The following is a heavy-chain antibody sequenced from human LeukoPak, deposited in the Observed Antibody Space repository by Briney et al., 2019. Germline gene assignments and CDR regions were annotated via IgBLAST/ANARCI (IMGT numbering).Heavy chain of an antibody. V-gene: IGHV1-46*01. J-gene: IGHJ4*02. CDR2: INPSGGST. CDR1: GYTFTSCY. Sequence: ASVKVSCKASGYTFTSCYMHWVRQAPGQGLEWMGIINPSGGSTSYAQKFQGRVTMTRDTSTSTVYMELSSLRSEDTAVYYCAIELGYSSSWYGTFDYWGQGTLVTVSS. D-gene: IGHD6-13*01. CDR3: AIELGYSSSWYGTFDY.